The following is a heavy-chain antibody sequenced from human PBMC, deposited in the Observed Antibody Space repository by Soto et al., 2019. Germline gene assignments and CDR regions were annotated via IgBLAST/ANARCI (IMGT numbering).Heavy chain of an antibody. V-gene: IGHV2-5*02. CDR2: IYWDDDK. CDR1: GFSLSTSGVG. Sequence: GSGPTLVNPTQTLTLTCTFSGFSLSTSGVGVGWIRQPPGKALEWLALIYWDDDKRYSPSLKSRLTITKDTSKNQVVLTMANMDPVDTATYYCAHSLFNRNPRPNHYYYMDVWGKGTTVTVSS. D-gene: IGHD3-10*02. J-gene: IGHJ6*03. CDR3: AHSLFNRNPRPNHYYYMDV.